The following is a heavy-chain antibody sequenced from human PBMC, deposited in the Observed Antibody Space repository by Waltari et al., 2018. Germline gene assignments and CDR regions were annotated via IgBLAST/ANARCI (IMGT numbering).Heavy chain of an antibody. CDR1: GYSISSGYY. CDR2: IYHSGST. J-gene: IGHJ6*02. D-gene: IGHD3-16*02. Sequence: QVQLQESGPGLVKPSATLSLTCAVSGYSISSGYYCGWIRQPPGKGLEWIGSIYHSGSTYYNPALKSRVTISVDTSKNQFSLKLSSVTAADTAVYYCARSGDGDYSWGSYRQSGMDVWGQGTTVTVSS. V-gene: IGHV4-38-2*01. CDR3: ARSGDGDYSWGSYRQSGMDV.